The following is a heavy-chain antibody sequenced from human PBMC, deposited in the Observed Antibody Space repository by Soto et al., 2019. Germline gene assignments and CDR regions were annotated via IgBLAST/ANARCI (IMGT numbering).Heavy chain of an antibody. CDR1: GGSISSYY. CDR2: IYYGGST. V-gene: IGHV4-59*01. Sequence: SDTLSLTCTVSGGSISSYYWSWILQPPGKGLEWIGYIYYGGSTNYNPSLKSRVTISVDTSKNQFSLKLSSVTAADPAVYYCAREGCSRTSGHPPYPYCGLDIWGKGTTVSVSS. D-gene: IGHD2-2*01. J-gene: IGHJ6*04. CDR3: AREGCSRTSGHPPYPYCGLDI.